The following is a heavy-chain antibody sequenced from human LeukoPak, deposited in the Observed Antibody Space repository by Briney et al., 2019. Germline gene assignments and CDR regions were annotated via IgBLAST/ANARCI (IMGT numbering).Heavy chain of an antibody. CDR3: AKGPVSAIVGATTLDY. J-gene: IGHJ4*02. V-gene: IGHV4-4*02. Sequence: SETLSLTCGVSGGSISSTNWWSWVRQPPGQGLEWIGEISLSGLTNYNPSLNSRVTVSLDKSKNQLSLNLTSVTAADTAVYYCAKGPVSAIVGATTLDYWGQGTLVTVSS. CDR2: ISLSGLT. D-gene: IGHD1-26*01. CDR1: GGSISSTNW.